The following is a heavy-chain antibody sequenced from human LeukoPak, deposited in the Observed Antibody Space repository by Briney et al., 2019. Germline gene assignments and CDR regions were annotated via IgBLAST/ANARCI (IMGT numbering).Heavy chain of an antibody. CDR2: IKSKIGGATA. V-gene: IGHV3-15*01. CDR3: ATDRAWFEL. Sequence: AGGSLTLSCAASGITFSTAGMSWFRQAPGKGLEGVGRIKSKIGGATADYAAPVKDRLNISREESKNTLYLQMNSLKTEDTAVYYCATDRAWFELWGQGTVVPVS. J-gene: IGHJ5*02. CDR1: GITFSTAG. D-gene: IGHD3-10*01.